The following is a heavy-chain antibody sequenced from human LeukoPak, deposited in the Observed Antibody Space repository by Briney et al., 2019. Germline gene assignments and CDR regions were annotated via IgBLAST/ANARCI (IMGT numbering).Heavy chain of an antibody. CDR2: ISGSGGST. J-gene: IGHJ3*02. CDR3: ARETGKTSDAFDI. D-gene: IGHD1-14*01. V-gene: IGHV3-23*01. Sequence: PGGSLRLSCAASGFTFSSYAMSWVRQAPGKGLEWVSAISGSGGSTYYADSVKGRFTISRDNSKNTLYLQMNSLRVEDTAVYYCARETGKTSDAFDIWGQGTMVTVSS. CDR1: GFTFSSYA.